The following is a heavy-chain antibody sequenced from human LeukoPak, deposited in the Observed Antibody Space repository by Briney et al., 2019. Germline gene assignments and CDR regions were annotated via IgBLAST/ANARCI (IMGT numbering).Heavy chain of an antibody. V-gene: IGHV1-18*01. Sequence: ASVEVSCKASGYTFTSYGISWARQAPGQGLEWMGWISAYNGNTNYAQKLQGRVTMTTDTSTSTAYMELRSLRSDDTAVYYCARPYYDSSAPPYDYWGQGTLVTVSS. D-gene: IGHD3-22*01. CDR2: ISAYNGNT. J-gene: IGHJ4*02. CDR3: ARPYYDSSAPPYDY. CDR1: GYTFTSYG.